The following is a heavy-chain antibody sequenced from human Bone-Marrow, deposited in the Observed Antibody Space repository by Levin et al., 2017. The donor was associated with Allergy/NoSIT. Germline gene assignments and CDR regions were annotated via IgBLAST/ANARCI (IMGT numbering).Heavy chain of an antibody. CDR3: ATRSSIGA. J-gene: IGHJ5*02. D-gene: IGHD2-15*01. V-gene: IGHV3-66*01. Sequence: PGGSLRLSCAASGFTVHNNYVSWVRQTPGKGLEWVSVIYSHGGTSYADSVRGRFTISRDSSKNTVFLQMNSLRADDTAVYYCATRSSIGAWGQGTLVTVSS. CDR1: GFTVHNNY. CDR2: IYSHGGT.